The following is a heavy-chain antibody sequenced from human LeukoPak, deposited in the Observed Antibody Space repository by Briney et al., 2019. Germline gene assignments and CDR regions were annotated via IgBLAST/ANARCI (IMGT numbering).Heavy chain of an antibody. Sequence: SETLSLTCTVSGGSISSGSYYWSWIRQPAGKGLEWIGRIYTSGSTNYNPSLKSRVTISVDTSKNQFSLKLNSVTAADTAVYYCARGRRARLRYCSSTSCYRASPFDYWGQGTLVTVSS. D-gene: IGHD2-2*02. CDR3: ARGRRARLRYCSSTSCYRASPFDY. CDR1: GGSISSGSYY. J-gene: IGHJ4*02. CDR2: IYTSGST. V-gene: IGHV4-61*02.